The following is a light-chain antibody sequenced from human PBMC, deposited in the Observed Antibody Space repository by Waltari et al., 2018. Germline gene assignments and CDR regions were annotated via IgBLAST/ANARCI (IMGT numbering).Light chain of an antibody. V-gene: IGLV1-51*01. J-gene: IGLJ2*01. CDR1: STNIGQKY. CDR3: GAWDSSLRAVV. Sequence: QSVLTQPPSMSAAPGEKVTFTCSGSSTNIGQKYVSGYQQFPGAAPRLLIYDNTRRPSGIADRFSGSKSGTSATLDISGLQTGDEADYFCGAWDSSLRAVVFGGGTKVTVL. CDR2: DNT.